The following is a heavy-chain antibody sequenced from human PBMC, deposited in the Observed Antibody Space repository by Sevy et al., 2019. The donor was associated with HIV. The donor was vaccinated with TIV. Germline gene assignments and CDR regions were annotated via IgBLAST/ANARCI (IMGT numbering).Heavy chain of an antibody. CDR3: ARGHDYGDYGGYYYYYMDV. D-gene: IGHD4-17*01. J-gene: IGHJ6*03. Sequence: GGSLRLSCAASGFTFSSYSMNWVRQAPGKGLEWVSYISSSSSTIYYADSVKGRFTISRDNAKNSLYRQMNSLRDEETAVYYCARGHDYGDYGGYYYYYMDVWGKGTTVTVSS. CDR1: GFTFSSYS. CDR2: ISSSSSTI. V-gene: IGHV3-48*02.